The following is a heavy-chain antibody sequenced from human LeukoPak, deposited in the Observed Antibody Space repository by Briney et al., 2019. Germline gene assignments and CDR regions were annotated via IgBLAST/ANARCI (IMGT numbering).Heavy chain of an antibody. CDR2: INPNTGNP. V-gene: IGHV7-4-1*02. CDR1: GYTFTSYA. J-gene: IGHJ4*02. CDR3: ARAYQRLGELSLPDY. D-gene: IGHD3-16*02. Sequence: ASVTVSCKASGYTFTSYAMNWVRQAPGQGLEWMGWINPNTGNPTYAQGLTGRFVFSLDTSVSTAYLQITSLKADDTAVYYCARAYQRLGELSLPDYWGQGTLVTVSS.